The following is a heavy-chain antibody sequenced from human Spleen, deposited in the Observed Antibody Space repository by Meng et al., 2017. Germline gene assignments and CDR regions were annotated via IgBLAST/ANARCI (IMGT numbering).Heavy chain of an antibody. D-gene: IGHD3-9*01. V-gene: IGHV3-15*01. Sequence: GESLKISCAASGFYFNNAWMSWVRQAPGKGLEWVGRIKSNTDGGTAEYPAPVTGRFTISRNDSKSTLYLQMSGLRINDTGVYYCTSDDKAVSDYWGQGTLVTVSS. CDR2: IKSNTDGGTA. CDR1: GFYFNNAW. J-gene: IGHJ4*02. CDR3: TSDDKAVSDY.